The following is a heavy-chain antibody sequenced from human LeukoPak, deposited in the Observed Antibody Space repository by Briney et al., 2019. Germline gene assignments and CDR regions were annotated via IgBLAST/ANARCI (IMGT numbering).Heavy chain of an antibody. D-gene: IGHD6-13*01. Sequence: GGSLRLSCAASGFTVSSNYMSWVRRAPGKGLEWVSVIYNGGSTYYANSVKGRFTISTDSSKNTLYLQMNSLRAEDTAMYYCTRVQQLDYFDYWGQGTLVTVSS. CDR3: TRVQQLDYFDY. J-gene: IGHJ4*02. CDR1: GFTVSSNY. CDR2: IYNGGST. V-gene: IGHV3-53*01.